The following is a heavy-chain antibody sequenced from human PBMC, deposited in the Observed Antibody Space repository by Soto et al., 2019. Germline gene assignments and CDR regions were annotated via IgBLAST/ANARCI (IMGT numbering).Heavy chain of an antibody. V-gene: IGHV4-4*07. J-gene: IGHJ4*02. CDR1: ADSMTSHY. D-gene: IGHD3-3*01. Sequence: PSETLSLTCTVSADSMTSHYWSWIRQPAGKGLEWIGRVYAAGNTNYNPSLTGRVTMSIDTSKKQFSLRMTSLTAADTAVYFCARVFDYWSGFYVYWGQGMLVTVSS. CDR2: VYAAGNT. CDR3: ARVFDYWSGFYVY.